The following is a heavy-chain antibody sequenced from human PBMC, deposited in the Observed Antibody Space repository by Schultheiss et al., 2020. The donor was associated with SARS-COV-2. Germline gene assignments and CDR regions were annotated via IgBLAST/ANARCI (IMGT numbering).Heavy chain of an antibody. CDR1: GFTFSSYS. J-gene: IGHJ6*04. CDR3: ASGYHYGSGSLLFFV. CDR2: ISYDGSNK. D-gene: IGHD3-10*01. Sequence: GGSLRLSCAASGFTFSSYSMNWVRQAPGKGLEWVAVISYDGSNKYYADSVKGRFTISRDNSKNTLYLQMNSLRAEDTAVYYCASGYHYGSGSLLFFVWGKGTTVTVSS. V-gene: IGHV3-30*03.